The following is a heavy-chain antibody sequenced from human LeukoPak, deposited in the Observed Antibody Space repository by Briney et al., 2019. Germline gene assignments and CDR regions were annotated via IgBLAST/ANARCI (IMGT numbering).Heavy chain of an antibody. CDR3: AMRAVAGSHFNYFDY. V-gene: IGHV3-30*04. J-gene: IGHJ4*02. D-gene: IGHD6-19*01. Sequence: GGSLRLSCAASGFLFSTYVMHWVRQAPGKGLEWVAVISYDGGNQYYADSVKGRFTISRDISKSTLYLQLNSLRPEDTAVYYCAMRAVAGSHFNYFDYWGQGTLVTVSS. CDR1: GFLFSTYV. CDR2: ISYDGGNQ.